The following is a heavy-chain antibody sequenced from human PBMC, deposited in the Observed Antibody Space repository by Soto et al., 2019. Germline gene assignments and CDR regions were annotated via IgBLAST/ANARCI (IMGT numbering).Heavy chain of an antibody. J-gene: IGHJ4*02. D-gene: IGHD3-3*01. V-gene: IGHV1-2*04. Sequence: GASVKVSCKASGYTFTGYYMHWVRQAPGQGLEWMGWINPNSGGTNYAQKFQGWVTMTRDTSISTAYMGLSRLRSDDTAVYYCARESALWSGYLHFDYWGQGTLVTVSS. CDR2: INPNSGGT. CDR1: GYTFTGYY. CDR3: ARESALWSGYLHFDY.